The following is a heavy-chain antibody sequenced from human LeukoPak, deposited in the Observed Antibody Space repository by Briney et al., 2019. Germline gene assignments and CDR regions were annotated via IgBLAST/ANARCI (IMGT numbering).Heavy chain of an antibody. D-gene: IGHD3-22*01. CDR3: ARDEGYYEEPVGFDY. CDR2: ISSSASTI. Sequence: PGGSLRLSCAASGFTFDDYAMHWVRQAPGKGLEWVSYISSSASTIYYADSVKGRFTISRDNAKNSLYLQMNSLRAEDTAVYYCARDEGYYEEPVGFDYWGQGTLVTVSS. J-gene: IGHJ4*02. V-gene: IGHV3-48*03. CDR1: GFTFDDYA.